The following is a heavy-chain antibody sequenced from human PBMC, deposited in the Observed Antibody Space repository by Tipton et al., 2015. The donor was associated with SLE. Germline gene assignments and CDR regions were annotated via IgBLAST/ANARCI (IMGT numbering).Heavy chain of an antibody. CDR1: GGSISSSSYY. Sequence: TLSLTYTVSGGSISSSSYYWGWIRQPPGKGLEWIGSIYYSGSTYYNPSLKSRVTISVDTSKNQFSLKLSSVTAADTAVYYCAGSSWASHFDYWGQGTLVTVSS. V-gene: IGHV4-39*07. CDR2: IYYSGST. D-gene: IGHD6-13*01. J-gene: IGHJ4*02. CDR3: AGSSWASHFDY.